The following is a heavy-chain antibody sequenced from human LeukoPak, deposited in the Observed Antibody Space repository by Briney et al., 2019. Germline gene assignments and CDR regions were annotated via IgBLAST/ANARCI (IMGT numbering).Heavy chain of an antibody. CDR3: AISSIAARPGNYFDY. J-gene: IGHJ4*02. CDR1: GFTFDDYA. Sequence: GRSLRLSCAASGFTFDDYAMHWVRQAPGKGLEWVSGIGWNSGSIGYADSVKGRFTISRDNAKNSLYLQMNSLRAEDTALYYCAISSIAARPGNYFDYWGQGTLVTVSS. D-gene: IGHD6-6*01. V-gene: IGHV3-9*01. CDR2: IGWNSGSI.